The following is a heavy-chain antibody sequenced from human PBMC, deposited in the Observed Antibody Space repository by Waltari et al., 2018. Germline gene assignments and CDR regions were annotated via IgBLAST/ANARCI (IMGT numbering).Heavy chain of an antibody. CDR3: ARTHTIFGVVTSYYFDY. Sequence: QVQLQESGPGLVKPSDTLSLTCAVSGYSISSSNWWGWIRQPPGKGLEWIGYIYYSGSTYYTPSLKSRVTMSVDTSKNQFSLKLSSETAVDTAVYYCARTHTIFGVVTSYYFDYWGQGTLVTVSS. D-gene: IGHD3-3*01. CDR2: IYYSGST. V-gene: IGHV4-28*01. CDR1: GYSISSSNW. J-gene: IGHJ4*02.